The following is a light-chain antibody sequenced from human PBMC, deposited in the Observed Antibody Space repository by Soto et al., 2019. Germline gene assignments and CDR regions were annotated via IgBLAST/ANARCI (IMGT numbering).Light chain of an antibody. CDR1: SSDVGGYNY. V-gene: IGLV2-14*01. J-gene: IGLJ3*02. Sequence: QSALTQPASVSGSPGQSITISCTGTSSDVGGYNYVSWYQQHPGKAPKLMIYEVSNRPSGGSNRFSGSKSGNTASLTISGLQAEDEADYYCSSYTSRSTLEVFGGGTK. CDR2: EVS. CDR3: SSYTSRSTLEV.